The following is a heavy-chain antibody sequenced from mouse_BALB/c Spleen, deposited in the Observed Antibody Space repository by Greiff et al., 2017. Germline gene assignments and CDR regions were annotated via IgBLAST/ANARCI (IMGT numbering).Heavy chain of an antibody. CDR2: ISNLAYSI. V-gene: IGHV5-15*02. Sequence: EVQVVESGGGLVQPGGSRKLSCAASGFTFSDYGMAWVRQAPGKGPEWVAFISNLAYSIYYADTVTGRFTISRENAKNTLYLEMSSLRSEDTAMYYCARDLDYAMDYWGQGTSVTVSS. J-gene: IGHJ4*01. CDR3: ARDLDYAMDY. CDR1: GFTFSDYG.